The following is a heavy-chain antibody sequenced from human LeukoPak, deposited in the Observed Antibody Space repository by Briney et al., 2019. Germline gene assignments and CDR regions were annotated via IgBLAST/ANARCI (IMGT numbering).Heavy chain of an antibody. V-gene: IGHV3-48*03. CDR2: ISSSGSTI. CDR1: GFTFSSYE. D-gene: IGHD3-9*01. CDR3: ARDLGYDRDDY. Sequence: QPGGSLRLSCAASGFTFSSYEMNWVRQAPGKGPEWVSYISSSGSTIYYADSVKGRFTISRDNAKNSLYLQMNSLRAEDTAVYYCARDLGYDRDDYWGQGTLVTVSS. J-gene: IGHJ4*02.